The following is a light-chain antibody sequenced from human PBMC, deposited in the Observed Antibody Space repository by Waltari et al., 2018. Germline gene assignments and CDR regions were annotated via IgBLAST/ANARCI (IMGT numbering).Light chain of an antibody. CDR3: AAWDDRLRGVV. Sequence: QSLLTQPPSASGTPGQRVTISCSGSSSNIGSYYVYWYQQLPGTAPKLLIDGNNTRPSGVPDRFSGSKSGTSGSRAISGLRSEDEADYYCAAWDDRLRGVVFGGGTKLTV. CDR1: SSNIGSYY. CDR2: GNN. V-gene: IGLV1-47*01. J-gene: IGLJ2*01.